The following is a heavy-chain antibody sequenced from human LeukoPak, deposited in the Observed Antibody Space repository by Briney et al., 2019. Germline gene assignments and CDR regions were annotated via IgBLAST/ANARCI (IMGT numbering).Heavy chain of an antibody. Sequence: HPSETLSLTCAVYGGSFSGYYWSWIRQPPGKGLEWIGEINHSGSTNYNPSLRSRFTISVETSKNQFSLKLSSVAAADTAAYYCARRRFIAARRWFDPWGQGTLVTVSS. CDR2: INHSGST. J-gene: IGHJ5*02. D-gene: IGHD6-6*01. CDR1: GGSFSGYY. V-gene: IGHV4-34*01. CDR3: ARRRFIAARRWFDP.